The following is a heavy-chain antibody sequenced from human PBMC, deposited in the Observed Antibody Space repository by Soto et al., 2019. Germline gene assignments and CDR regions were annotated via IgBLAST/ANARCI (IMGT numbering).Heavy chain of an antibody. CDR3: ASSRYDFWSGRESNWFDP. CDR2: MNPNSGNT. J-gene: IGHJ5*02. Sequence: ASVKVSCKASGGTFSSYPISWVRQATGQGLERMGWMNPNSGNTGYAQKFQGRVTMTRNTSISTAYMELSSLRSEDTAVYYCASSRYDFWSGRESNWFDPWGQGTLVTVSS. D-gene: IGHD3-3*01. V-gene: IGHV1-8*02. CDR1: GGTFSSYP.